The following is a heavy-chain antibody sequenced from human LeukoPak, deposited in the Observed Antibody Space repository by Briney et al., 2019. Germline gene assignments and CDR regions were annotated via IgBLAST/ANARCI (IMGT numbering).Heavy chain of an antibody. CDR3: ARDARAYYYDSSGYYYFDY. CDR1: EFSVGSNY. D-gene: IGHD3-22*01. CDR2: INEGGNSK. Sequence: GGSLRLSCAASEFSVGSNYMTWVRQAPGKGLEWVANINEGGNSKYYVDSVRGRFTISRDKTKDLLHLQMSSLRSEDTAVYYCARDARAYYYDSSGYYYFDYWGQGTLVTVSS. J-gene: IGHJ4*02. V-gene: IGHV3-7*03.